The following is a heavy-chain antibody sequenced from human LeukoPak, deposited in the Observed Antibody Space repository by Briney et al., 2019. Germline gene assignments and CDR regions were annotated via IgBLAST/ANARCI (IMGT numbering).Heavy chain of an antibody. Sequence: SETLSLTCTVSGGSISSGGYYWSWIRQHPGKGLEWIGYIYYSGSTYYNSSLKSRVTISVDTSKNQFSLKLSSVTAADTAVYYCARGRGSYAFDYWGQGTLVTVSS. CDR2: IYYSGST. J-gene: IGHJ4*02. V-gene: IGHV4-31*03. CDR3: ARGRGSYAFDY. CDR1: GGSISSGGYY. D-gene: IGHD1-26*01.